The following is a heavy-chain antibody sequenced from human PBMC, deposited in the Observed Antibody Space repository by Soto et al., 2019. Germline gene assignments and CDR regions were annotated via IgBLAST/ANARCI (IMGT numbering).Heavy chain of an antibody. V-gene: IGHV4-39*01. CDR3: ARARGLKWLVYYFVY. J-gene: IGHJ4*02. CDR2: VYYRGNT. CDR1: GGSVTSSRYF. Sequence: SETLSLTCNVSGGSVTSSRYFWGWIRQSPGKGLEWIGSVYYRGNTYYNPSLKSRITISLDTSKCQFSLKLSSMTAADTAVYYCARARGLKWLVYYFVYWGQGALLKVSS. D-gene: IGHD6-19*01.